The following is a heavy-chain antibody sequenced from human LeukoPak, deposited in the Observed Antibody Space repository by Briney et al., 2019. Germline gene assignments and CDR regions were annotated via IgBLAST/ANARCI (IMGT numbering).Heavy chain of an antibody. J-gene: IGHJ4*02. V-gene: IGHV3-74*01. CDR2: LNSDGRST. CDR3: ARDQGGATTPDY. Sequence: GGPLRLSCAASGFTFSSYWMHWVRQAPGKGLVWVSRLNSDGRSTSYADSVKGRFTISRDNAKNTLYLQMNSLRVEDTAVYYCARDQGGATTPDYWGQGTLVTVSS. D-gene: IGHD1-26*01. CDR1: GFTFSSYW.